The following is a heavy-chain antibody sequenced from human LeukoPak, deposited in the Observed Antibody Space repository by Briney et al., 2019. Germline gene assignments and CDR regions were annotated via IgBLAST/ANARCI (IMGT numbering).Heavy chain of an antibody. J-gene: IGHJ4*02. CDR2: IKEDGREK. V-gene: IGHV3-7*01. CDR1: GFRFSDYW. CDR3: ARGWGEKGYCRGGTCNNPQFDY. D-gene: IGHD2-15*01. Sequence: PGGSLRLSCEASGFRFSDYWMTWVRQAPGKGLEWVANIKEDGREKYYVDSVKGRFTLPKDNAKNSVYLQMNSLGAEDTAVYYCARGWGEKGYCRGGTCNNPQFDYWGKGILVTVSS.